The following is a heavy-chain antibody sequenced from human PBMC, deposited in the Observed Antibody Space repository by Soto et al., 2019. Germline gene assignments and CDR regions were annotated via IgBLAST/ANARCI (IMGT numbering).Heavy chain of an antibody. J-gene: IGHJ4*02. D-gene: IGHD6-13*01. V-gene: IGHV2-5*02. Sequence: SGPTLVNPTQTLTLTCTFSGFSLSTSGVGVGWTRQPPGKALEWLALIYWDDDKRYSPSLKSRLTITKDTSKNQVVLTMTNMDPVDTATYYCAXLPYLRAAAGKGRYFDYWGQGTLVTVSS. CDR3: AXLPYLRAAAGKGRYFDY. CDR1: GFSLSTSGVG. CDR2: IYWDDDK.